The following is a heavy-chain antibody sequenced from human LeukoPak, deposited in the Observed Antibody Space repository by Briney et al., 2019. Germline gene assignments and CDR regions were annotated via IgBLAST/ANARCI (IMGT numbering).Heavy chain of an antibody. D-gene: IGHD3-10*01. J-gene: IGHJ3*02. V-gene: IGHV3-53*01. CDR2: IHRGGST. Sequence: PGGSLRLSCAASGFTVSSNFMSWVRQAPGKGLECVSVIHRGGSTYYADSVKGRFTISRDNSKSTLYLQMNSLRAEDTAVYYCSRGPSGDESFDIWGQGTVVTVSS. CDR1: GFTVSSNF. CDR3: SRGPSGDESFDI.